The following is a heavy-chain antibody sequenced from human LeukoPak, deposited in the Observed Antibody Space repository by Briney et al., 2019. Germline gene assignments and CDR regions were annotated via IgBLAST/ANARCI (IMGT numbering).Heavy chain of an antibody. Sequence: GGSLRLSCAASGYTFTTYYIHWVRQAPGQGLEWMGIINPGGGSTTYALQFQGRVTMTRDTSTSTVYMELNSLRSEDTAVYFCTREDRTGTTLWGDHWGQGTLVTVSP. J-gene: IGHJ4*02. CDR3: TREDRTGTTLWGDH. V-gene: IGHV1-46*01. CDR2: INPGGGST. D-gene: IGHD1-7*01. CDR1: GYTFTTYY.